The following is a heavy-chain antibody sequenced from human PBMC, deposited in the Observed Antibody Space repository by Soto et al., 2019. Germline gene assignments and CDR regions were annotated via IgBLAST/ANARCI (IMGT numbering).Heavy chain of an antibody. V-gene: IGHV1-3*01. CDR1: GYTFTSYA. Sequence: GASVKVSCKASGYTFTSYAMHWVRQAPGQRLEWMGWINAGNGNTKYSQKFQGRVTITRDTSASTAYMELSSLRSEDTAVYYCASPPVGYDSIYYYYYGMDVWGQGTTVTVSS. CDR2: INAGNGNT. D-gene: IGHD3-22*01. CDR3: ASPPVGYDSIYYYYYGMDV. J-gene: IGHJ6*02.